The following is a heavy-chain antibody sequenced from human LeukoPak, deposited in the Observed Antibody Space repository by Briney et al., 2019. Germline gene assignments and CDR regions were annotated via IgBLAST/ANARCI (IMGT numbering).Heavy chain of an antibody. CDR3: ARVLPGAVAGSYYFDY. CDR2: IYYSGST. CDR1: GGSISSSSYY. J-gene: IGHJ4*02. D-gene: IGHD6-19*01. Sequence: SETLSLTCTVSGGSISSSSYYWGWIRQPPGKGLEWIGYIYYSGSTNYNPSLKSRVTISVDTSKNQFSLKLSSVTAADTAVYYCARVLPGAVAGSYYFDYWGQGTLVTVSS. V-gene: IGHV4-61*05.